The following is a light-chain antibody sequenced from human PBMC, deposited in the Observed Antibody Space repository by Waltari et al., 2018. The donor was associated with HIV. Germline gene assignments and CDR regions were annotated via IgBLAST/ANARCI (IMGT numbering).Light chain of an antibody. CDR1: GSDVGTYNL. CDR3: CSYAGSHWV. J-gene: IGLJ3*02. CDR2: GGK. Sequence: QSALTQPASVSGSPGQSITISCTGTGSDVGTYNLVSWYQQHPEKAPKLMIFGGKKRPAGVSNRFSGSKSGNTASLTISGLQSEDEADYYCCSYAGSHWVFGGGTHLNVL. V-gene: IGLV2-23*01.